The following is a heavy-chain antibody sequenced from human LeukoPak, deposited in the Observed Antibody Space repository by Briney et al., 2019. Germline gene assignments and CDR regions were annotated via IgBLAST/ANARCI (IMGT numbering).Heavy chain of an antibody. CDR3: ARKSYGDSNFDY. J-gene: IGHJ4*02. D-gene: IGHD4-17*01. V-gene: IGHV4-30-2*01. CDR1: GGSISSGGYS. Sequence: SETLSLTCAVSGGSISSGGYSWSWIRQPPGKGLEWIGYIYHSGSTYYNPSLKSRVTISVDRSKNQFSLKLSSVTAADTAVYHCARKSYGDSNFDYWGQGTLVTVSS. CDR2: IYHSGST.